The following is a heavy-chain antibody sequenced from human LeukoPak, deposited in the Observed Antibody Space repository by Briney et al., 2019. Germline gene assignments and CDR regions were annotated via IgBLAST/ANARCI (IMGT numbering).Heavy chain of an antibody. CDR1: GGTFSSYA. Sequence: KPGSSVKVSCKASGGTFSSYAISWVRQAPGQGLEWMGSIIPIFGTANYAQKFQGRVTITTDESTSTAYMELSSLRSEDTAVYYCARVIRDPNWFDPWGQGTLVTVSS. CDR2: IIPIFGTA. V-gene: IGHV1-69*05. D-gene: IGHD2-21*02. CDR3: ARVIRDPNWFDP. J-gene: IGHJ5*02.